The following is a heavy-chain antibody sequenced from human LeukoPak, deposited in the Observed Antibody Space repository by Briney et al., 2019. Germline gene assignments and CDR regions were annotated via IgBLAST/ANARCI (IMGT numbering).Heavy chain of an antibody. Sequence: GGSLRLSCAASGFTFSDYYMSWIRQGPGKGLEWVSYISSSSSYTNSADSVKGRFTISRDNAKNSLYLQMNSLTAEDTAVYSCARDWLAAAGTFDYWGQGTLVTVSS. V-gene: IGHV3-11*05. D-gene: IGHD6-13*01. J-gene: IGHJ4*02. CDR1: GFTFSDYY. CDR3: ARDWLAAAGTFDY. CDR2: ISSSSSYT.